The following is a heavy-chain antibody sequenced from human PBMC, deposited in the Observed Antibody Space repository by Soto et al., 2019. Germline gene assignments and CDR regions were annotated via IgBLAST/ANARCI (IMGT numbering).Heavy chain of an antibody. CDR2: INAGNGNT. J-gene: IGHJ5*02. V-gene: IGHV1-3*01. CDR3: VRGSGLDCFDP. CDR1: GYTFTSYA. Sequence: QVQLVQSGAEVKKPGASVKVSCKASGYTFTSYAMHWVRQAPGQRLEWMGWINAGNGNTKYSQKFQGRVTITRDTSASTAYMELSSLRSEDTAVYYCVRGSGLDCFDPWGQGTLVTVSS. D-gene: IGHD3-10*01.